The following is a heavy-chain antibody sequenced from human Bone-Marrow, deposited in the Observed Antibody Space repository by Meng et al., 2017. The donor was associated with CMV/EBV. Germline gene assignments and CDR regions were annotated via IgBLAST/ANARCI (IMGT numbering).Heavy chain of an antibody. J-gene: IGHJ3*02. V-gene: IGHV3-30*02. D-gene: IGHD3-22*01. Sequence: GGSLRLSCVASGFTFSDYGMHWVRQAPGKGLEWVAFIRFDATTKFYGDSVKGRFTISRDNSKDTLYLQMNSLRAEDTALYYCAKDYVIVGNDAFDIWGQGTRVTV. CDR1: GFTFSDYG. CDR2: IRFDATTK. CDR3: AKDYVIVGNDAFDI.